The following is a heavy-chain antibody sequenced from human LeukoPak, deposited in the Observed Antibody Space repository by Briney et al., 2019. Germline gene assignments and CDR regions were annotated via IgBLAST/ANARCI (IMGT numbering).Heavy chain of an antibody. J-gene: IGHJ2*01. CDR2: IYSGATT. V-gene: IGHV3-53*01. Sequence: GSLRLSCAASGFTVSTKYMNWVRQAPGKGLEWVSIIYSGATTYYADSVKGRFTISRDTSKNTLSLQMNSLRAEDTAVYFCARVGDHFHWNLDLWGRGTLVSVSS. D-gene: IGHD3-3*02. CDR3: ARVGDHFHWNLDL. CDR1: GFTVSTKY.